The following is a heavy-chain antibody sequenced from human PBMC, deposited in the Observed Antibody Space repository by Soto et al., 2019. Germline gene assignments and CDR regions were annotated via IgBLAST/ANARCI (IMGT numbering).Heavy chain of an antibody. V-gene: IGHV3-21*01. J-gene: IGHJ4*02. CDR3: ARDSSGWYPHFDY. CDR1: GFTFSSYS. CDR2: ISSSSSYI. Sequence: GGSLRLSCAASGFTFSSYSMNWVRQAPGKGLEWVSSISSSSSYIYYADSVKGRFTISRDNAKNSLYLQMNSLRAEDTAVYYCARDSSGWYPHFDYWGQGTLVTVSS. D-gene: IGHD6-19*01.